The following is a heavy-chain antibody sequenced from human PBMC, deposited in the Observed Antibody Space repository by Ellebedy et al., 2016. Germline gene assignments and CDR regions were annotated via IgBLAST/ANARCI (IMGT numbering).Heavy chain of an antibody. V-gene: IGHV5-10-1*01. D-gene: IGHD2-2*01. CDR2: IDPSDSYT. CDR3: ARHLGYCSSTSCQGYAFDI. CDR1: GYSFTSYW. Sequence: GESLKISXKGSGYSFTSYWIGWVRQMPGKGLEWMGRIDPSDSYTNYSPSFQGHVTISADKSISTAYLQWSSLKASDTAMYYCARHLGYCSSTSCQGYAFDIWGQGTMVTVSS. J-gene: IGHJ3*02.